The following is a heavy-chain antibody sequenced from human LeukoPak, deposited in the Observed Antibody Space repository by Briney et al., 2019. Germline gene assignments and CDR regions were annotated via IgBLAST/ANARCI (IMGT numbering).Heavy chain of an antibody. CDR2: IYYSGST. V-gene: IGHV4-59*01. D-gene: IGHD5-18*01. Sequence: SETLSLTCTVSGGSISSYYWSWIRQPPGKGLEWIGYIYYSGSTSYNPSLKSRVTISVDTSKNQFSLKLSSVTAADTAVYYCARGHNYGRLWDYWGQGTLVTVSS. CDR3: ARGHNYGRLWDY. J-gene: IGHJ4*02. CDR1: GGSISSYY.